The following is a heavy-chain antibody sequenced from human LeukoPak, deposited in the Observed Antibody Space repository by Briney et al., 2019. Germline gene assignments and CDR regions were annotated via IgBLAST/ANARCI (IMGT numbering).Heavy chain of an antibody. CDR2: MNPNSGNT. Sequence: GASVKVSCKASGYTFTSYDINWVRQATGQGLEWMGWMNPNSGNTGYAQKFQGRVTITRNTSISTAYMELSSLRSEDTAVYYCARGRGGSGWYSTDAFDIWGQGTMVTVSS. J-gene: IGHJ3*02. CDR1: GYTFTSYD. D-gene: IGHD6-19*01. CDR3: ARGRGGSGWYSTDAFDI. V-gene: IGHV1-8*03.